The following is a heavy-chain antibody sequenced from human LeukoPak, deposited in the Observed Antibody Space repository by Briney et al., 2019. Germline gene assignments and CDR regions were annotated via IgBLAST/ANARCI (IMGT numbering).Heavy chain of an antibody. J-gene: IGHJ4*02. CDR2: ISYDGSNK. V-gene: IGHV3-30*18. CDR1: GFTFSSYG. D-gene: IGHD3-22*01. CDR3: AKGRIYDSSGWFDY. Sequence: GGPLRLSCAASGFTFSSYGMHWVRQAPGKGLEWVAVISYDGSNKYYADSVKGRFTISRDNSKNTLYLQMNSLRAEDTAVYYCAKGRIYDSSGWFDYWGQGTLVTVST.